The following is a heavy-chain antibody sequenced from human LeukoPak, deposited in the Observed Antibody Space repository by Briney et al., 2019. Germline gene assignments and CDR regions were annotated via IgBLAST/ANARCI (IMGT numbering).Heavy chain of an antibody. Sequence: HPGGSLRLSCAVSGITLSKYGMSWVRQAPGKGLEWVAGISGSGGRTNYADSVKGRFTISRDNPKNTLYLQMNSLRAEDTAVYFCAKRGVVIRVILVGFDKDACYFDSWGQGALVTVSS. V-gene: IGHV3-23*01. J-gene: IGHJ4*02. D-gene: IGHD3-22*01. CDR3: AKRGVVIRVILVGFDKDACYFDS. CDR2: ISGSGGRT. CDR1: GITLSKYG.